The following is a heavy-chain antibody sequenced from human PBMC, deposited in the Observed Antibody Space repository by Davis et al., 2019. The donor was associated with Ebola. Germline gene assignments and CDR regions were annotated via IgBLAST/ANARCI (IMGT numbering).Heavy chain of an antibody. D-gene: IGHD3-10*01. CDR2: TYYRSKWYN. V-gene: IGHV6-1*01. Sequence: QTPSLTRAISGDSVSSNSAAWNWIRQSPSRGLEWLGRTYYRSKWYNDYAVSVKSRITINPDTSKNQFSLQLNSVTPEDTAVYYCARGITMVRLLIDYWGQGTLVTVSS. CDR1: GDSVSSNSAA. J-gene: IGHJ4*02. CDR3: ARGITMVRLLIDY.